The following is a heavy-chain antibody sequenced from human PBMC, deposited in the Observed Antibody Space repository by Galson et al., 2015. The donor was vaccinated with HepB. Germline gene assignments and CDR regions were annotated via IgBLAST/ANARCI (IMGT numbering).Heavy chain of an antibody. Sequence: SETLSLTCAVYGGSFSGYYWSWIRQPPGKGLEWIGEINHSGSTNYNPSLKSRVTISVDTSKNQFSLKLSSVTAADTAVYYCARGDRYCSSTSCHNWFDPWGQGTLVTVSS. D-gene: IGHD2-2*01. CDR3: ARGDRYCSSTSCHNWFDP. V-gene: IGHV4-34*01. J-gene: IGHJ5*02. CDR1: GGSFSGYY. CDR2: INHSGST.